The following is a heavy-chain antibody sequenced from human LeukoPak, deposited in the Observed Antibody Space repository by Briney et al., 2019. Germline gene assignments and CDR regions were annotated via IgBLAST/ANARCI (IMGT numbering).Heavy chain of an antibody. D-gene: IGHD4-17*01. J-gene: IGHJ4*02. Sequence: GGSLKLSCAASGFIFRNYWMTWVRQAPGKVLEWVASVKQDVNEKYYVDSLKGRFTISRDNAKNSLYLQMNSLRAEDTALYYCAKCTVRAHYFDYWGQGTLVTVSS. CDR1: GFIFRNYW. CDR3: AKCTVRAHYFDY. CDR2: VKQDVNEK. V-gene: IGHV3-7*03.